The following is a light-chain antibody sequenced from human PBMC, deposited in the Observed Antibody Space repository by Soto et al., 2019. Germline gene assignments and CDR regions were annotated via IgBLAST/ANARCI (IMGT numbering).Light chain of an antibody. V-gene: IGKV1-27*01. J-gene: IGKJ4*01. CDR3: QKYTNVPA. Sequence: DIQMTQSPSSLSASVGDRVTITCRASQGISNYLAWYQQIPGKVPKLLISAASTLQSGVPSRFSGSGSGTDFTLTISRLQPEDVATYYCQKYTNVPAFGGGTKGEIK. CDR2: AAS. CDR1: QGISNY.